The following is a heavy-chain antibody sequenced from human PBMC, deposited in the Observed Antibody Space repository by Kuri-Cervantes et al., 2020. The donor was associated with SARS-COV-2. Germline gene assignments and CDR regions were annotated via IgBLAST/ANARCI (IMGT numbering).Heavy chain of an antibody. D-gene: IGHD3-22*01. V-gene: IGHV3-69-1*01. CDR1: GFTFSDYY. J-gene: IGHJ4*02. Sequence: GESLKISCAASGFTFSDYYMSWVRQAPGKGLEWVSSISSSTIYYADSVKGRFTISRDNAKNPLYLQMNSLRAEDTAVYYCARDLYDSSGYYSPHVFDYWGQGTLVTVSS. CDR3: ARDLYDSSGYYSPHVFDY. CDR2: ISSSTI.